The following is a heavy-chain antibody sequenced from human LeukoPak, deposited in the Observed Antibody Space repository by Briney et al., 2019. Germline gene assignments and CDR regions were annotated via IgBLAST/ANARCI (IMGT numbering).Heavy chain of an antibody. CDR1: GGSISSYY. D-gene: IGHD3-10*01. V-gene: IGHV4-59*01. Sequence: SETLSLTCTVSGGSISSYYWSWIRQPPGKGLEWIGYIYYSGSTNYNPSLKSRVTISVDTSKNQFSLKLSSVTAADTAVYYCARTSWYYYGSGEDYWGQGTLVTVSS. CDR2: IYYSGST. J-gene: IGHJ4*02. CDR3: ARTSWYYYGSGEDY.